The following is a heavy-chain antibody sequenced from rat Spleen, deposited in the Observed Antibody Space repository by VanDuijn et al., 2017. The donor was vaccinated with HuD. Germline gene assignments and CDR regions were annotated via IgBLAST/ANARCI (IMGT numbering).Heavy chain of an antibody. J-gene: IGHJ2*01. CDR2: ITNAAGKV. V-gene: IGHV5-31*01. D-gene: IGHD4-3*01. CDR1: GFTFNNYW. Sequence: EVQLVESGGGLVQPGRSLKLSCVTSGFTFNNYWMTWIRQAPGKGLEWVASITNAAGKVYYPDSVKGRFTISRDNAKSTLYLQMDSLRSEDTATYYCTRGFGLFDYWGQGVMVTVSS. CDR3: TRGFGLFDY.